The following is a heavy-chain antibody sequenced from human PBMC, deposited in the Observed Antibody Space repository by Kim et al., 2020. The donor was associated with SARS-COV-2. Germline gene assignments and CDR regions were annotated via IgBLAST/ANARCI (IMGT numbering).Heavy chain of an antibody. Sequence: GGSLRLSCAASGFTFSSYAMHWVRQAPGKGLEWVAVISYDGSNKYYADSVKGRFTISRDNSKNTLYLQMNSLRAEDTAVYYCARNYGSGSPHWFDPWGQGTLVTVSS. D-gene: IGHD3-10*01. V-gene: IGHV3-30*04. CDR1: GFTFSSYA. CDR2: ISYDGSNK. J-gene: IGHJ5*02. CDR3: ARNYGSGSPHWFDP.